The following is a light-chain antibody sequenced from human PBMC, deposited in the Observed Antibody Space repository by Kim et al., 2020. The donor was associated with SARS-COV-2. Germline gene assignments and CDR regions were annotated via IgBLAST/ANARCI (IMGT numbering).Light chain of an antibody. CDR2: EVT. CDR3: CSYARSRGLV. V-gene: IGLV2-23*02. CDR1: SYDVGNYDL. Sequence: GQSITISCTGTSYDVGNYDLVSWYQHHPGKVPKFIIYEVTKRPSGVSNRFSGTKSGNTASLTISGLQAEDEGDYYCCSYARSRGLVFGGGTQLTVL. J-gene: IGLJ2*01.